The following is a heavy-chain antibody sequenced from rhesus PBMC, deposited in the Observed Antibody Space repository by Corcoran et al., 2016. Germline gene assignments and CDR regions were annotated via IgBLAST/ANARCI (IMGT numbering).Heavy chain of an antibody. Sequence: QVQLQESGPGLVKPSETLSLTCAVSGGSFSSHWWSWIRQPPGKGRNWIGEINGNSGSTNDNPSLKCRVTISQDAAKNQFSLKLRSVTAADTAVYYCARSLRTSVYSGSWNDRWFDYWGQGVLVTVSS. CDR1: GGSFSSHW. D-gene: IGHD6-25*01. CDR2: INGNSGST. V-gene: IGHV4-80*01. CDR3: ARSLRTSVYSGSWNDRWFDY. J-gene: IGHJ4*01.